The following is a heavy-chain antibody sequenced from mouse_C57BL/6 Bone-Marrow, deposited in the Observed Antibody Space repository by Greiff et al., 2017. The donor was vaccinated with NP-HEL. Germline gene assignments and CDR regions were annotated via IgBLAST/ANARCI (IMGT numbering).Heavy chain of an antibody. CDR2: INPNNGGT. Sequence: VQLQQSGPELVKPGASVKIPCKASGYTFTDYNMDWVKQSHGKSLEWIGDINPNNGGTIYNQKFKGKATLTVDKSSSTAYMELRSLTSEDTAVYYCARTPEELGQGLFAYWGQGTLVTVSA. D-gene: IGHD4-1*01. V-gene: IGHV1-18*01. CDR3: ARTPEELGQGLFAY. CDR1: GYTFTDYN. J-gene: IGHJ3*01.